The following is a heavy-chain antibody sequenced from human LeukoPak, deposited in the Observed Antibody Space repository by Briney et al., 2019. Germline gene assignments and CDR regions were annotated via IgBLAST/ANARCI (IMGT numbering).Heavy chain of an antibody. J-gene: IGHJ4*02. CDR1: GFTVSSNY. CDR2: IYSGGST. CDR3: ARGSGSYQGVSFDY. Sequence: GGSLRLSCAASGFTVSSNYMSWVRQAPGKGLEWVSVIYSGGSTYYADSVKGRFTISRDNSKNTLYLQMNSLRAEDTAVYYCARGSGSYQGVSFDYWGQGTLVTVSS. D-gene: IGHD1-26*01. V-gene: IGHV3-53*01.